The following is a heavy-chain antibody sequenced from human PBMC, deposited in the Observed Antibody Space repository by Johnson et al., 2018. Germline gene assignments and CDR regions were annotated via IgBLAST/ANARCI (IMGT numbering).Heavy chain of an antibody. V-gene: IGHV1-69*12. CDR3: AGGGDPYYYGSGSYYNGYYYGMDV. Sequence: QVQLVQSGAEVKKPGSSVKVSCKASGGTFSSYAISWVRQAPGQGLEWMGGIIPIFGTANYAQKFQGRVTITADESTSTAYMERSSLRSEDTAVYYCAGGGDPYYYGSGSYYNGYYYGMDVWGQGTTVTVSS. CDR1: GGTFSSYA. D-gene: IGHD3-10*01. J-gene: IGHJ6*02. CDR2: IIPIFGTA.